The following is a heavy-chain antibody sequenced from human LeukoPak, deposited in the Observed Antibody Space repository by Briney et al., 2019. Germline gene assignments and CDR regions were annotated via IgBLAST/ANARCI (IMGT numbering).Heavy chain of an antibody. CDR3: ARLRFWSGTNWFDP. CDR1: GFTVSSNY. Sequence: GGSLRLSCAASGFTVSSNYMSWVRQAPGKGLEWVSVIYSGGSTYYADSVKGRFTISRDNSKNTLYLQMNSLRAEDTAVYYCARLRFWSGTNWFDPWGQGTLVTVSS. CDR2: IYSGGST. D-gene: IGHD3-3*01. V-gene: IGHV3-53*01. J-gene: IGHJ5*02.